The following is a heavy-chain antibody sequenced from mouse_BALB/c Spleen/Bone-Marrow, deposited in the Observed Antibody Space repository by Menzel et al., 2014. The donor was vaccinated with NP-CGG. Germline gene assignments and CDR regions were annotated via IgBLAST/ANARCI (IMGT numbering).Heavy chain of an antibody. CDR2: VNPYNDGT. Sequence: EVKLVESGLELVKPGASVKMSCKASGYTFTSYVMHWVKQKPGQGLEWIGYVNPYNDGTKYNEKFKGKATLTSDKSSSTAYMELSSLTSEDSAVYYCARRGRIAEALGYWGQGTTLTVSS. D-gene: IGHD6-1*01. J-gene: IGHJ2*01. CDR1: GYTFTSYV. V-gene: IGHV1-14*01. CDR3: ARRGRIAEALGY.